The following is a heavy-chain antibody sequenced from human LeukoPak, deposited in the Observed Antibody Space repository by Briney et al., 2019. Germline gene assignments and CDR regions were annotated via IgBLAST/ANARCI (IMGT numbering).Heavy chain of an antibody. J-gene: IGHJ4*02. Sequence: GGSLRLSCAAPGFTFSSYGMHWARQAPGKGLEWVAVISYDGSNKYYADSVKGRFTISRDNSKNTLYLQMNSLRAEDTAVYYCAKDYSYGYVSDYWGQGTLVTVSS. CDR2: ISYDGSNK. CDR3: AKDYSYGYVSDY. CDR1: GFTFSSYG. D-gene: IGHD5-18*01. V-gene: IGHV3-30*18.